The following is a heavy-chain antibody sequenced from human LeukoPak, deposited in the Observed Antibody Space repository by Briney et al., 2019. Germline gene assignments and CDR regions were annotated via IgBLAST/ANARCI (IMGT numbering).Heavy chain of an antibody. V-gene: IGHV1-2*02. CDR3: ARVEPITMIVGD. Sequence: GASVKVSCKASGYTFTDYYMHWVRQAPGQGLEWMGWINPNSGGTNYAQKFQGRVTMTRDTSISTAYMELSRLRSDDTAVYYCARVEPITMIVGDWGQGTLVTVSS. J-gene: IGHJ4*02. CDR1: GYTFTDYY. D-gene: IGHD3-22*01. CDR2: INPNSGGT.